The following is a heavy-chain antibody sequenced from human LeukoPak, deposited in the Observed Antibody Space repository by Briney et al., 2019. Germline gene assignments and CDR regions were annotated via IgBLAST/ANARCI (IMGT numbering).Heavy chain of an antibody. CDR3: ARDGRIALSDY. CDR1: GGSISSYY. Sequence: SETLSLTCTVSGGSISSYYWSWIRQPPGKGLEWIGEINHSGSTYYNPSLKSRVTISVDTSKNQFSLKLSSVTAADTAVYYCARDGRIALSDYWGQGTLVTVSS. D-gene: IGHD2/OR15-2a*01. J-gene: IGHJ4*02. CDR2: INHSGST. V-gene: IGHV4-34*01.